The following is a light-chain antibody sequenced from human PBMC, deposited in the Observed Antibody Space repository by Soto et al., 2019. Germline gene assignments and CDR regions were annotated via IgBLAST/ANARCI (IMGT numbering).Light chain of an antibody. CDR1: SSDVGGYNY. Sequence: QSALTQPPSASGSPGQSLTISCTGTSSDVGGYNYVSWYQQHPGTAPKLMIYEVSNRPSGLSNRFSGSKSGNTASVTISGLQAEDEADYYCSSYTSSSSLYVFGTGTKVTVL. CDR3: SSYTSSSSLYV. CDR2: EVS. J-gene: IGLJ1*01. V-gene: IGLV2-14*01.